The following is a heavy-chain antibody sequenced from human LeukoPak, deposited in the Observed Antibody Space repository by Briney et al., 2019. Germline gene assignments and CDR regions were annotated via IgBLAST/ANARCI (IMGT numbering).Heavy chain of an antibody. J-gene: IGHJ4*02. D-gene: IGHD3-10*01. CDR3: AKDQVTMVRGAAVPFDY. CDR1: GFTFSNTW. CDR2: IKSKTDGGTR. Sequence: GGSLRLSCVASGFTFSNTWMTWVRQAPGKGLEWVGRIKSKTDGGTRDYAAPVKDRFTISRDDSKNTLYLQMNSLGAEDAAVYYCAKDQVTMVRGAAVPFDYWGQGTLVTVSS. V-gene: IGHV3-15*01.